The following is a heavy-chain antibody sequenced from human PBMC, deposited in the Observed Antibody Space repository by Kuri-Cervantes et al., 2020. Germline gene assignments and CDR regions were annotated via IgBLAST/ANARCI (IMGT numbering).Heavy chain of an antibody. CDR2: ISSSSSTI. D-gene: IGHD3-10*01. CDR3: ARVDYYGSGSYSDY. J-gene: IGHJ4*02. CDR1: GFTFSNAW. Sequence: GESLKISCAASGFTFSNAWMSWVRQAPGKGLEWVSYISSSSSTIYYADSVKGRFTISRDNAKNSLYLQMNSLRDEDTAVYYCARVDYYGSGSYSDYWGQGTLVTVSS. V-gene: IGHV3-48*02.